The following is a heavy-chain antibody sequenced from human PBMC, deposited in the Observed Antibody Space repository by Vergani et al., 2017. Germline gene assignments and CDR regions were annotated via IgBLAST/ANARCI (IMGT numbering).Heavy chain of an antibody. D-gene: IGHD6-6*01. CDR1: GFTVSSNY. CDR2: IYSGGST. V-gene: IGHV3-53*01. J-gene: IGHJ6*03. Sequence: EVQLVEPGGGLIQPGGSLRLSCAASGFTVSSNYMSWVRQAPGKGREWVSFIYSGGSTYYADSVKGRFTISRDNSKNTLYLQMNSLRAEDTAVYYCASVTWASNYGQLVLYYYYMDVWGKGTTVTVSS. CDR3: ASVTWASNYGQLVLYYYYMDV.